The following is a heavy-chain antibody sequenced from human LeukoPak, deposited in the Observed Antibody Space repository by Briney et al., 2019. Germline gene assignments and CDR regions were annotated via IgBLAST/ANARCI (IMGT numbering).Heavy chain of an antibody. D-gene: IGHD5-12*01. CDR3: ARDRYRGGYGFDY. CDR1: DEVITSNNW. Sequence: PSETLSLTCTVSDEVITSNNWWSWVRQSPGKGLERVGEIFHSGTTRYKASLESRVTMLLDTSKNQFSLKLSSVTAADTAVYYCARDRYRGGYGFDYWGQGTLVTVSS. V-gene: IGHV4-4*02. J-gene: IGHJ4*02. CDR2: IFHSGTT.